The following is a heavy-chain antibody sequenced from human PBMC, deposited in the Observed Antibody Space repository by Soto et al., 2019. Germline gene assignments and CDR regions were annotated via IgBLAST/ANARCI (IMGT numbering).Heavy chain of an antibody. Sequence: EVQLLESGGGLVQPGGSLRLSCAASGFTFSSYAMSWVRQAPGKGLEWVSAISGSGGSTYYADSVKGRFTISRDNSKNTRYMSMNNLRAEDTAVYYWAKDPFYGAVNYYYYYMDVWGKGTTVTVSS. J-gene: IGHJ6*03. CDR2: ISGSGGST. V-gene: IGHV3-23*01. CDR3: AKDPFYGAVNYYYYYMDV. D-gene: IGHD3-10*01. CDR1: GFTFSSYA.